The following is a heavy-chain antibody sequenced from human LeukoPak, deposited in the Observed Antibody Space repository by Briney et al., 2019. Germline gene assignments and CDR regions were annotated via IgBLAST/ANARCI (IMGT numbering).Heavy chain of an antibody. J-gene: IGHJ5*02. Sequence: GGSLRLSCAVSGLIFRSYWMSWVRQAPGKGLEWVANINQDGSEKYFVDSVKGRFTISRDNAKNSLHLQMNSLRAEDTAVYYCARDAAAVWFDPWGQGTLVTVSS. CDR3: ARDAAAVWFDP. CDR1: GLIFRSYW. D-gene: IGHD6-13*01. V-gene: IGHV3-7*01. CDR2: INQDGSEK.